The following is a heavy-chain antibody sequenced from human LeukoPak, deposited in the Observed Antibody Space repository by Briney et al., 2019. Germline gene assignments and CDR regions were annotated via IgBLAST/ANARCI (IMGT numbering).Heavy chain of an antibody. J-gene: IGHJ6*03. D-gene: IGHD1-26*01. CDR3: ARDPYSGSYGDYYYYYVDV. V-gene: IGHV3-21*01. Sequence: GGSLRLSCEASGFTFSSSWMNWVRQAPGKGLEWVSSITTSSTYIYYADSVKGRFTISRDNAKNSLYLQMNSLRAEDTAVYYCARDPYSGSYGDYYYYYVDVWGKGTTVTISS. CDR1: GFTFSSSW. CDR2: ITTSSTYI.